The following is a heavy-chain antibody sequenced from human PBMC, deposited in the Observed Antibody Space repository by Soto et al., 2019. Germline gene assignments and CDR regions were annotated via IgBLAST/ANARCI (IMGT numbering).Heavy chain of an antibody. Sequence: NPSETLSLTCTVSGGSISSGDYYWSWIRQPPGKGLEWIGYIYYSGSTYYNPSLKSRVTISVDTSKNQFSLKLSSVTAADTAVYYCARDGYYYGSGSYYMRWFDPWGQGTLVTVSS. CDR3: ARDGYYYGSGSYYMRWFDP. J-gene: IGHJ5*02. CDR1: GGSISSGDYY. D-gene: IGHD3-10*01. CDR2: IYYSGST. V-gene: IGHV4-30-4*01.